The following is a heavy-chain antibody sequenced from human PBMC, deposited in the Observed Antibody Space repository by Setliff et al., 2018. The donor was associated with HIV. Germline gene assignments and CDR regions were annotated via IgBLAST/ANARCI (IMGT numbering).Heavy chain of an antibody. Sequence: SETLSLTCDVYGGSFSGYYWSWIRQSPGKGLEWIGSISYSGSTYYNPSFKSRITMSVDTSTNQFSLNLSSLTAADTAVYYCARDVHWSGPYYYSYYYMDVWGTGTTVTVSS. CDR3: ARDVHWSGPYYYSYYYMDV. CDR2: ISYSGST. CDR1: GGSFSGYY. D-gene: IGHD3-3*01. V-gene: IGHV4-34*01. J-gene: IGHJ6*03.